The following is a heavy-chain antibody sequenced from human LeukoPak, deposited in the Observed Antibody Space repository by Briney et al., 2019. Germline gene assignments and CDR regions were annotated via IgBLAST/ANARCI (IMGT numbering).Heavy chain of an antibody. CDR1: GGTFSSYA. J-gene: IGHJ6*02. D-gene: IGHD3-3*01. V-gene: IGHV1-69*01. CDR2: IIPIFGTA. CDR3: ARGLLRFSKNYYYGMDV. Sequence: AASVKVSCKASGGTFSSYAISWVRQAPGQGLEWMGGIIPIFGTANYAQKFQGRVTITADESTSTAYMELSGLRSEDTAVYYCARGLLRFSKNYYYGMDVWGQGTTVTVSS.